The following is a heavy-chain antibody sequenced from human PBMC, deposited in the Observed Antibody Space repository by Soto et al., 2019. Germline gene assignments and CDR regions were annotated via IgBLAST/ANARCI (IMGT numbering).Heavy chain of an antibody. J-gene: IGHJ5*02. V-gene: IGHV4-30-4*01. D-gene: IGHD3-3*01. Sequence: SETLSLTCTVSGGSISSGDYYWSWIRQPPGKGLEWIGYIYYSGSTYYNPSLKSRVTISVDTSKNQFSLKLSSVTAADTAVYYCARFLPQGCFDPWGQGTLVTVSS. CDR1: GGSISSGDYY. CDR2: IYYSGST. CDR3: ARFLPQGCFDP.